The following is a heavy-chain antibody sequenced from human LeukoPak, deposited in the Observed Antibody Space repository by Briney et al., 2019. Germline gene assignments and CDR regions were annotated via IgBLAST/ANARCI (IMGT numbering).Heavy chain of an antibody. D-gene: IGHD1-26*01. J-gene: IGHJ6*03. CDR2: INPNSGGT. CDR3: ARDGIEGGSYSVRNYYYYMDV. CDR1: GYTFTGYY. Sequence: ASVEVSCKASGYTFTGYYMHWVRQAPGQGLEWMGWINPNSGGTNYAQKFQGRVTMTRHTSISTAYMELSRLRSDDTAVYYCARDGIEGGSYSVRNYYYYMDVWGKGTTVTVSS. V-gene: IGHV1-2*02.